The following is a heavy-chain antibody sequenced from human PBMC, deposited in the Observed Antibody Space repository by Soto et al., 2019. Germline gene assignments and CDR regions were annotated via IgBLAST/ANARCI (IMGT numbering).Heavy chain of an antibody. Sequence: SETLSLTCTVSSVSVTSGGYYWTWIRQHPGKGLEWIGYISYSGTTYYDPSLKSRVTISVDTSENQFSLKVNSVAAADTAVYYCARARGTYLLIDFWGQGTLVTVSS. CDR3: ARARGTYLLIDF. D-gene: IGHD1-26*01. V-gene: IGHV4-31*03. CDR2: ISYSGTT. CDR1: SVSVTSGGYY. J-gene: IGHJ4*02.